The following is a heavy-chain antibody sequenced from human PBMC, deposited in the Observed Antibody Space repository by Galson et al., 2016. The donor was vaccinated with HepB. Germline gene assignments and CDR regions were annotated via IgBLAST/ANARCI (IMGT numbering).Heavy chain of an antibody. V-gene: IGHV3-48*01. Sequence: SLRLSCAASGFTFSDYSMIWVRQAXXKGLXXVSXISGTSGLIHYTDSVKGRFTISRDNAKNLLYLQMNSLRVEDTAVYYCARGRVNWDNWFDPWGQGALVTVSS. CDR3: ARGRVNWDNWFDP. J-gene: IGHJ5*02. CDR2: ISGTSGLI. CDR1: GFTFSDYS. D-gene: IGHD7-27*01.